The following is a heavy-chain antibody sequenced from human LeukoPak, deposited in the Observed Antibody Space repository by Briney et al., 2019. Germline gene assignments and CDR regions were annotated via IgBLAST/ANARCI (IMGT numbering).Heavy chain of an antibody. CDR2: INPSGGST. CDR3: ARASGYSYDDANYYYYYGMDV. D-gene: IGHD5-18*01. V-gene: IGHV1-46*01. CDR1: GYTFTSYY. J-gene: IGHJ6*02. Sequence: GASVKVSCKASGYTFTSYYMHWVRQAPGQGLEWMGLINPSGGSTSYAQKFQGRVTMTRDASTSTVYMELSSLRSEDTAVYYCARASGYSYDDANYYYYYGMDVWGQGTTVTVSS.